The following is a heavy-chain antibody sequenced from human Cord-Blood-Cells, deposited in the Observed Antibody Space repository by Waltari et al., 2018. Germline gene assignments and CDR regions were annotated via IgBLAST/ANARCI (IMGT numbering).Heavy chain of an antibody. CDR2: ISYDGSNK. Sequence: QVQLVESGGGVVQPGRSLRLSCAASGFTFSSSGMHWVRQAPGKGLEWVAVISYDGSNKYYADSVKGRFTISRDNSKNTLYLQMNSLRAEDTAVYYCAKDAQGAFDYWGQGTLVTVSS. V-gene: IGHV3-30*18. CDR1: GFTFSSSG. J-gene: IGHJ4*02. CDR3: AKDAQGAFDY.